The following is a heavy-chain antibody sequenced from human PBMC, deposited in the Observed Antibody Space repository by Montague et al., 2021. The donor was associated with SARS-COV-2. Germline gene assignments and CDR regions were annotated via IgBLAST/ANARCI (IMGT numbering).Heavy chain of an antibody. CDR2: ISSNGGST. J-gene: IGHJ4*02. CDR3: ARGRAVAVYDY. CDR1: GFTFSSYA. D-gene: IGHD6-19*01. Sequence: SLRLSCAASGFTFSSYAMHWVRQAPGKGLEYVSAISSNGGSTYYANSVKGRFTISRDNSKNTLYLQMGSLRAEDMAVYYCARGRAVAVYDYWGQGTLVTVS. V-gene: IGHV3-64*01.